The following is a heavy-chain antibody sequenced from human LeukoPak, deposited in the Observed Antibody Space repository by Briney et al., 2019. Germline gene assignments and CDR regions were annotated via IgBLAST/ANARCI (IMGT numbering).Heavy chain of an antibody. J-gene: IGHJ4*02. V-gene: IGHV1-46*01. CDR1: GHGFTSYY. CDR3: ARYQNDLLRGPDY. Sequence: ASVKVSCKAFGHGFTSYYIHWVRHAPGQGLGWMGIINLSVGGTTYARKFQGRVTMTRDTSISTAYMELSTLRFDETAVYFCARYQNDLLRGPDYWGQGTLVSVSS. D-gene: IGHD3-3*01. CDR2: INLSVGGT.